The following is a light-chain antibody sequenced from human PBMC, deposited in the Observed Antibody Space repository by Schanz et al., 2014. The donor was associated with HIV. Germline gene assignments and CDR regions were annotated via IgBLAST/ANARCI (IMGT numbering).Light chain of an antibody. J-gene: IGKJ4*01. Sequence: DIQMTQSPSTLSASVGDRVTITCRASQSISTWLAWYQQKPGKAPNLLIYKASSLESGVPSRFSGSGSGTEFTLTISSLQPDDFATYYCQQYNSYTFGGGTKVEIK. CDR3: QQYNSYT. CDR1: QSISTW. V-gene: IGKV1-5*03. CDR2: KAS.